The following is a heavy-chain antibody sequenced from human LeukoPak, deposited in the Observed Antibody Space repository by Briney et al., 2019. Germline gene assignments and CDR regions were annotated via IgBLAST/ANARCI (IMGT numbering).Heavy chain of an antibody. CDR1: GW. CDR3: ARKSSGWYGGWWFDP. D-gene: IGHD6-19*01. Sequence: GGSLRLSCAASGWMHWVRQAPGKGLVWVSGINHDGTGTYYADSVKGRFTISRDNAKNTVYLQMNSLRAEDTAVYYCARKSSGWYGGWWFDPWGQGTLVTVSS. V-gene: IGHV3-74*01. J-gene: IGHJ5*02. CDR2: INHDGTGT.